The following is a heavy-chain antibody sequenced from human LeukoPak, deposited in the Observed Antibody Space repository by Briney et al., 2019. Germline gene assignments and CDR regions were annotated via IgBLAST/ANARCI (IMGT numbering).Heavy chain of an antibody. CDR2: ITSSSSLI. CDR1: GFTFSSYG. Sequence: PGGSLRLSCAASGFTFSSYGMNWVRQSPGKGPEWVSSITSSSSLISYADSLKGRFTISRDNAKNSLYLRMNSLRAEDTAVYYCARDQIEVAVNQYYYQYGMDVWGQGTTVTVSS. D-gene: IGHD6-19*01. J-gene: IGHJ6*02. V-gene: IGHV3-21*01. CDR3: ARDQIEVAVNQYYYQYGMDV.